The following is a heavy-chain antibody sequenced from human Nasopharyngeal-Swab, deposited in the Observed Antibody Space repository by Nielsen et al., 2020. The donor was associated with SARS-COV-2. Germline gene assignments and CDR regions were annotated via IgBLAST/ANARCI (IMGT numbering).Heavy chain of an antibody. CDR2: IYYSGSN. CDR1: GGSVSSGSYY. D-gene: IGHD2-15*01. CDR3: VRQGHVFCSGGSPFCYYYYMDV. V-gene: IGHV4-61*01. J-gene: IGHJ6*03. Sequence: SETLSRTCTVSGGSVSSGSYYWSWIRQPPGKGLEGIGYIYYSGSNNYNPTLKSRVTISVDTSKNQFSLKLSSVTAADSAVYYCVRQGHVFCSGGSPFCYYYYMDVWGKGTTVTVSS.